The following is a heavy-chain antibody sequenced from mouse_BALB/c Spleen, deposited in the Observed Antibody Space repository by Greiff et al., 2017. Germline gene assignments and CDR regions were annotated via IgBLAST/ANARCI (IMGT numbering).Heavy chain of an antibody. CDR3: ASSSWFAY. Sequence: VQLQQSGAELVKPGASVKLSCTASGFNIKDTYMHWVKQRPEQGLEWIGRIDPANGNTKYDPKFQGKATITADTSSNTAYLQLSSLTSEDTAVYYCASSSWFAYWGQGTLVTGSA. CDR1: GFNIKDTY. V-gene: IGHV14-3*02. CDR2: IDPANGNT. D-gene: IGHD1-1*01. J-gene: IGHJ3*01.